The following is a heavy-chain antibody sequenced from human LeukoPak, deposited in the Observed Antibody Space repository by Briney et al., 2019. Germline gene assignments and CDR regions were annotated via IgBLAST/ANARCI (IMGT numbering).Heavy chain of an antibody. CDR1: GFTFSSYA. Sequence: PGGSLRLSCAASGFTFSSYAMSWVRQAPGKGLEWVSVIYSGGSTYYADSVKGRFTISRDNSKNTLYLQMNSLRAEDTAVYYCAVRGSGAFDIWGQGTMVTVSS. V-gene: IGHV3-66*01. J-gene: IGHJ3*02. CDR2: IYSGGST. CDR3: AVRGSGAFDI.